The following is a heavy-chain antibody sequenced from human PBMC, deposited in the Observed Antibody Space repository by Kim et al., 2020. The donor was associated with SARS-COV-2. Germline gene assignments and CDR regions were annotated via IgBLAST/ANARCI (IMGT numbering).Heavy chain of an antibody. CDR3: ARDRYYDFWSGSDDAFDI. D-gene: IGHD3-3*01. J-gene: IGHJ3*02. V-gene: IGHV3-7*01. CDR2: IKQDGSEK. CDR1: GFTFSSYW. Sequence: GGSLRLSCAASGFTFSSYWMSWVRQAPGKGLEWVANIKQDGSEKYYVDSVKGRFTISRDNAKNSLYLQMNSLRAEDTAVYYCARDRYYDFWSGSDDAFDIWGQGTMVTVSS.